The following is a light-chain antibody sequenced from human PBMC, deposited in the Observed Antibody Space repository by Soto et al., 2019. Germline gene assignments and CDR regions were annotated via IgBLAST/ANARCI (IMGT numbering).Light chain of an antibody. V-gene: IGKV1-5*03. CDR2: KAS. CDR3: QQYETYSPWT. Sequence: DIQMTQSPSSLSASVGDRITITCRASQIIDTWLAWYQQKPGKAPKLLIYKASSLENGVPSRFSDSGSGTEFTLTISSLQPDDFATYYCQQYETYSPWTFGQGTKVEVK. CDR1: QIIDTW. J-gene: IGKJ1*01.